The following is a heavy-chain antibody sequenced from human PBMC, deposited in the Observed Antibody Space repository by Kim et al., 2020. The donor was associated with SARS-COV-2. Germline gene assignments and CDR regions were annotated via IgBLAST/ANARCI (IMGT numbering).Heavy chain of an antibody. V-gene: IGHV3-7*01. D-gene: IGHD3-22*01. CDR3: ARDRYYDSSGYYY. Sequence: GGSLRLSCAASGFTFSSYWMSWVRQAPGKGLEWVANIKQDGSEKYYVDSVKGRFTISRDNAKNSLYLQMNSLRAEDTAVYYCARDRYYDSSGYYYWGQGTLVTVSS. CDR2: IKQDGSEK. CDR1: GFTFSSYW. J-gene: IGHJ4*02.